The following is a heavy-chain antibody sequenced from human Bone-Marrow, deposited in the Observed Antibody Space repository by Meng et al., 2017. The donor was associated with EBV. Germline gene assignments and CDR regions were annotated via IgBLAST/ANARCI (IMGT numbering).Heavy chain of an antibody. V-gene: IGHV3-74*01. Sequence: EVHLVESGGALVQPGXXXXLSCAASGFTFSIYWMHWVRQAPGKGLVWVSRINEDGRTTTYADSVRGRFTISRDNTKNTLYLQMNSLGAEDTAVYFCSRDLVGSYDDWGQGTLVTVSS. CDR3: SRDLVGSYDD. CDR2: INEDGRTT. D-gene: IGHD6-25*01. J-gene: IGHJ4*02. CDR1: GFTFSIYW.